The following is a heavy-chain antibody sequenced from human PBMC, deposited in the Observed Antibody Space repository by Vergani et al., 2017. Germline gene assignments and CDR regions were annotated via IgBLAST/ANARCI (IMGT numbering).Heavy chain of an antibody. V-gene: IGHV1-18*01. CDR3: ARIAVAGNRIDWFDP. D-gene: IGHD6-19*01. J-gene: IGHJ5*02. CDR2: ISAYNGNT. Sequence: QVQLVQSGAEVKKPGASVKVSCKASGYTFTSYGISWVRQAPGQGLEWMGWISAYNGNTNYAQKFEGRVTMTTDTSTSTAYMELRSLRSDEKAVYYCARIAVAGNRIDWFDPGGQGTLVTVSS. CDR1: GYTFTSYG.